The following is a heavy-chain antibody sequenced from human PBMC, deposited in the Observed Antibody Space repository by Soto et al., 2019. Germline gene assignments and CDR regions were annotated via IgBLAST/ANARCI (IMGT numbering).Heavy chain of an antibody. CDR1: GYTFTSYG. V-gene: IGHV1-18*04. J-gene: IGHJ6*02. CDR2: ISAYNGNT. D-gene: IGHD5-12*01. Sequence: ASVKVSCKASGYTFTSYGISWVRQAPGQGLEWMGWISAYNGNTNYAQKLQGRVTMTADTSTGTAYMELRSLRSDDTAVYYCARVGPLKGGGYDYVGYYYYGMDVWGQGTTVTVSS. CDR3: ARVGPLKGGGYDYVGYYYYGMDV.